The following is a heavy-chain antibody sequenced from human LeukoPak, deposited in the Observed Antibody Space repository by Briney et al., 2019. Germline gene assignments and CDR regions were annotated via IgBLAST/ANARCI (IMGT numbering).Heavy chain of an antibody. D-gene: IGHD6-6*01. CDR1: GFSFINYA. CDR3: ARGLEQLAYFDY. CDR2: MKGGGET. Sequence: GGSLRLSCAASGFSFINYAMSWVRQAPARGPEWLSSMKGGGETFYADSVKGRFTISRDNSKNTLYLQMNSLRAEDTAVYYCARGLEQLAYFDYWGQGTLVTVSS. V-gene: IGHV3-23*01. J-gene: IGHJ4*02.